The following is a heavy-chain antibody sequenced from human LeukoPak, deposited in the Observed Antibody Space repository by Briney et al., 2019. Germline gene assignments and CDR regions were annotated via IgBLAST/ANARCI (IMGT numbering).Heavy chain of an antibody. D-gene: IGHD6-13*01. V-gene: IGHV1-24*01. CDR3: ATHSQYSSSWYRAFDI. CDR1: GYTLTELS. Sequence: ASVKVSCKVSGYTLTELSMHWVRQAPGKGLEWMGGFDPEDGETIYAQKFQGRVTMTEDTSTDTAYMELSSLRSEDTAVYYCATHSQYSSSWYRAFDIWGQGTMVTVSS. CDR2: FDPEDGET. J-gene: IGHJ3*02.